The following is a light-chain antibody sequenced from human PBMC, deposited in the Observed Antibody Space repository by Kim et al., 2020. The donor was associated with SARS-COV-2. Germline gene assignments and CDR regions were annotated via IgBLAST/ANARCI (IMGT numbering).Light chain of an antibody. V-gene: IGKV3-20*01. CDR3: QYYGGF. CDR1: QNCDSKY. Sequence: LAVSPGERATHAYRASQNCDSKYVAWYQQKPGQAPRLILYGASSRATGIPDRFSGSGSGTDFTLTIRRLEPEDFAVYYCQYYGGFFGGGTKVDIK. J-gene: IGKJ4*01. CDR2: GAS.